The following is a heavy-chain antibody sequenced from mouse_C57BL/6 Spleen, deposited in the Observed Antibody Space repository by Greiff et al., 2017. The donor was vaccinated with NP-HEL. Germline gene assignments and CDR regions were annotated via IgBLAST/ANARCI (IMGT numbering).Heavy chain of an antibody. J-gene: IGHJ1*03. Sequence: EVQLQQSGPELVKPGDSVKISCKASGYSFTGYFMNWVMQSHGKSLEWIGRINPYNGDTFYNQKFKGKATLTVDKSSSTAHMELRSLTSEDSAVYYCARSYGSSFLYWYFDVWGTGTTVTVSS. CDR3: ARSYGSSFLYWYFDV. CDR2: INPYNGDT. V-gene: IGHV1-20*01. D-gene: IGHD1-1*01. CDR1: GYSFTGYF.